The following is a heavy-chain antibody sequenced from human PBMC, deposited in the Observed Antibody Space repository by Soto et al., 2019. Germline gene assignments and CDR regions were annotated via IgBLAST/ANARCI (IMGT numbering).Heavy chain of an antibody. J-gene: IGHJ4*02. CDR3: AICSPGGPYRGVFDV. D-gene: IGHD2-15*01. CDR2: VYHSGTT. Sequence: SETLSLTCTVSGGSISTYYWTWIRQSPGKGPEWIGYVYHSGTTNYNPSLESRVTMSLDTSKNQFSLKLSAVTTADTAVYYCAICSPGGPYRGVFDVWSQGTLVTVFS. CDR1: GGSISTYY. V-gene: IGHV4-59*01.